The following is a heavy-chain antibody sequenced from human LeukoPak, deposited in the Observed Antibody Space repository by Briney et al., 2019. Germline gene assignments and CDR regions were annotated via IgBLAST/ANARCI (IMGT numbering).Heavy chain of an antibody. J-gene: IGHJ4*02. CDR1: GFTFSSYA. CDR3: AREAYGKNYFDN. Sequence: TGRSLRLSCAASGFTFSSYAMHWVRQAPGRGLEWVAVISYDGSKKYYADSVKGRFTVSRDNSRNTLYLEMNSLRAEDTAVYYCAREAYGKNYFDNWGQGTPVTVSS. CDR2: ISYDGSKK. V-gene: IGHV3-30-3*01. D-gene: IGHD3-16*01.